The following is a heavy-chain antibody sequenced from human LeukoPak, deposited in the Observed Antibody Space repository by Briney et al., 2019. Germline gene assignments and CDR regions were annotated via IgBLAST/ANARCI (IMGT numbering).Heavy chain of an antibody. V-gene: IGHV1-46*01. Sequence: ASVKVSCKASGYTFTSYYMHWVRQAPGQGLEWMGIINPSGGSTSYAQKFQGRITMTRDMFTSTVYMELSSLRSEDTAVYYCARDFLEYYYDSSGDPNWFDPWGQGTLVTVSS. CDR1: GYTFTSYY. D-gene: IGHD3-22*01. CDR2: INPSGGST. J-gene: IGHJ5*02. CDR3: ARDFLEYYYDSSGDPNWFDP.